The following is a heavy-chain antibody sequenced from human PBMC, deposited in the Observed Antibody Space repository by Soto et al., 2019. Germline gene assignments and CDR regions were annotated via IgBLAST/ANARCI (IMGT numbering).Heavy chain of an antibody. CDR1: GYTFTSYA. CDR3: ARDCSSSSCEAYYYYYGMDV. D-gene: IGHD2-2*01. V-gene: IGHV1-18*01. Sequence: ASVKVSCKPSGYTFTSYAISWVRQAPGQGLEWMGWISTYNGDTKYAQSFQARVSVTSDKSTNTVYLELRDLTSDDTAVYYCARDCSSSSCEAYYYYYGMDVWGPGTTVTVSS. J-gene: IGHJ6*02. CDR2: ISTYNGDT.